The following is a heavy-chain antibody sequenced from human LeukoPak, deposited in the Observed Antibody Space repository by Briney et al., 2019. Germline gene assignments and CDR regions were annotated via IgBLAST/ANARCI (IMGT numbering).Heavy chain of an antibody. CDR3: ARETMGHDAFDI. D-gene: IGHD1-1*01. J-gene: IGHJ3*02. Sequence: PGGSLRLSCAASGFTFSSHWMSWVRQAPGKGLEWVANIQQDGSDKNYVDSVKGRFTISRDNAKKSLSLQMNSLRAEDTAVYYCARETMGHDAFDIWGQGTMVTVSS. CDR2: IQQDGSDK. V-gene: IGHV3-7*01. CDR1: GFTFSSHW.